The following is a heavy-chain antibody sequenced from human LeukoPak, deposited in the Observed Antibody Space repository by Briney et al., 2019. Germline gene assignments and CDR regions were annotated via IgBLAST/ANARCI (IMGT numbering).Heavy chain of an antibody. J-gene: IGHJ4*02. D-gene: IGHD6-19*01. CDR2: INHSGST. Sequence: SETLSLTCAVYGGSFSGYYWSWIRQPPGKGLEWIGEINHSGSTNYNPSLKSRVTISVDTSKNQFSLKLSSVTAADTAVYYCARGRGNSSGWSFDYWGQGTLVTVSS. CDR1: GGSFSGYY. CDR3: ARGRGNSSGWSFDY. V-gene: IGHV4-34*01.